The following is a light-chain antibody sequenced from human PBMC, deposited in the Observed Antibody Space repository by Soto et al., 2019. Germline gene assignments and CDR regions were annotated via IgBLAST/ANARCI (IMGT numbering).Light chain of an antibody. Sequence: EMVMTQSPATLSVSPGERVTLSCRASQSVSSDLAWYQQKPGQXPRXXIHGASTRATDIPARFSGSGSGTELTLTISSLQSADYAVYYCQQYKDWPRTFGQGTKVDIK. CDR1: QSVSSD. CDR2: GAS. CDR3: QQYKDWPRT. J-gene: IGKJ1*01. V-gene: IGKV3-15*01.